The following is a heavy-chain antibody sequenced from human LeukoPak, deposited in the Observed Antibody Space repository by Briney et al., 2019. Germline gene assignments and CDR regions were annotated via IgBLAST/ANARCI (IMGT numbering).Heavy chain of an antibody. CDR2: ISWNSGSI. D-gene: IGHD6-19*01. V-gene: IGHV3-9*01. CDR3: AKDKGRRYSSGWYYFDY. Sequence: GGSRRLSCAVSGFTFSGYAMSWVRQAPGKGLEWVSGISWNSGSIGYADSVKGRFTISRDNAKNSLYLQMNSLRAEDTALYYCAKDKGRRYSSGWYYFDYWGQGTLVTVSS. CDR1: GFTFSGYA. J-gene: IGHJ4*02.